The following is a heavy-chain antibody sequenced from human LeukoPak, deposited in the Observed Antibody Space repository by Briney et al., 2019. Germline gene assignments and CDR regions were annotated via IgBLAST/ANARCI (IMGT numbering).Heavy chain of an antibody. CDR3: AILHYYGSGSYRNNNWFDP. CDR1: GFTFSSYG. V-gene: IGHV3-23*01. J-gene: IGHJ5*02. CDR2: ISGSGGST. Sequence: PGGSLRLSCAASGFTFSSYGMHWVRQAPGKGLEWVSAISGSGGSTYYADSVKGRFTISRDNSKNTLYLQMNSLRAEDTAVYYCAILHYYGSGSYRNNNWFDPWGQGTLVTVSS. D-gene: IGHD3-10*01.